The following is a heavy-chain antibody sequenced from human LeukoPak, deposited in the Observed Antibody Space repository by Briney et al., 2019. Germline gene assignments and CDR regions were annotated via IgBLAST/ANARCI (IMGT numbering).Heavy chain of an antibody. CDR2: INPNSGGT. D-gene: IGHD2-2*01. Sequence: ASVKVSCKASGYTFTGYYMHWVRQAPGQGLEWMGWINPNSGGTNYAQKFQGRVTMTRDTSISTAYMELSRLRSDDTAVYYCAREGYCGSTSCSYFDYWGQGTLVTVSS. J-gene: IGHJ4*02. CDR1: GYTFTGYY. CDR3: AREGYCGSTSCSYFDY. V-gene: IGHV1-2*02.